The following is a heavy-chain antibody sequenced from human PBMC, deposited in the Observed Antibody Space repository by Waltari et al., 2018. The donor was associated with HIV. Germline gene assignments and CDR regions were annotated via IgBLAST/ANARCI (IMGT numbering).Heavy chain of an antibody. CDR1: GLSFSGYW. Sequence: EVQLVESGGGLVQSGGSLRLSCAVPGLSFSGYWLSWGRQAPGKGLEGVANIKEDGSEKYYVDSVKGRFTISRDNAKNSLYLQMNSLRAEDTAMYYCARARYCSSISCSYFDDWGQGTLVTVSS. CDR3: ARARYCSSISCSYFDD. D-gene: IGHD2-2*01. CDR2: IKEDGSEK. V-gene: IGHV3-7*01. J-gene: IGHJ4*02.